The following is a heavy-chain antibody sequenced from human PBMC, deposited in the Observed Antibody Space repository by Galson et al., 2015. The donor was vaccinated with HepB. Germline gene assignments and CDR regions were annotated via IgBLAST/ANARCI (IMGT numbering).Heavy chain of an antibody. CDR2: INEDATVK. V-gene: IGHV3-7*03. J-gene: IGHJ3*01. Sequence: SLRLSCAPSGFTFSSFWMSWVRQAPGKGLEWVATINEDATVKDYVDSVKGRFTISRDNAKKSLYLQMNNLRADDTALYYCVRHIDRWGQGTMVTVSP. CDR3: VRHIDR. D-gene: IGHD5-12*01. CDR1: GFTFSSFW.